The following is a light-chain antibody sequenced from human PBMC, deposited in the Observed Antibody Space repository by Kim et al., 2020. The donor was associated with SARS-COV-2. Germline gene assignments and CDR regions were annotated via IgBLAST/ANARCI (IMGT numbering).Light chain of an antibody. V-gene: IGLV3-21*04. CDR1: NIGSKI. CDR3: QGWDSGSHHWV. J-gene: IGLJ3*02. CDR2: YDS. Sequence: SYYLTHPPSVSVAPGKTFTITWVVNNIGSKIVNGYQHKPGQAPVLVIFYDSDRPSGIPERCSGSNSLYTATLSISTIEAGDEADYVCQGWDSGSHHWVFG.